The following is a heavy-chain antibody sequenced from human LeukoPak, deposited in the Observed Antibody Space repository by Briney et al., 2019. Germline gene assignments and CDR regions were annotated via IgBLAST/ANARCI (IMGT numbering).Heavy chain of an antibody. CDR3: VRQFAS. CDR1: GFTFSDHI. V-gene: IGHV3-48*01. J-gene: IGHJ4*02. CDR2: VSGSGSTV. Sequence: GGSLGLSCAASGFTFSDHIMNWVRQLPGKRLEWVAYVSGSGSTVYYADSVKGRFTISRDNGKSSLYLQMDSLRVEDTALYYCVRQFASWGQGTLVTVSS.